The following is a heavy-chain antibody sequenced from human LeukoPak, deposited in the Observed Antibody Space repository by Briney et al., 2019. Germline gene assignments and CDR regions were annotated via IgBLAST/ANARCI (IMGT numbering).Heavy chain of an antibody. Sequence: PSETLSLTCTVSGGSISSYYWSWIRQPPGKGLEWIGYIYYSGSTNYNPSLKSRVTISVDTSKNQFSLELSSVTAADTAVYYCARDLKEMDILTGYLTAPDAFDIWGQGTMVTVSS. CDR1: GGSISSYY. J-gene: IGHJ3*02. V-gene: IGHV4-59*12. CDR2: IYYSGST. CDR3: ARDLKEMDILTGYLTAPDAFDI. D-gene: IGHD3-9*01.